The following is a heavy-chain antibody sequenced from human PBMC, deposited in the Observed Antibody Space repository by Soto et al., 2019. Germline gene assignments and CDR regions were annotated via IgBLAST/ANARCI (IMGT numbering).Heavy chain of an antibody. CDR3: ARTTSVLRYFDWLLYRRSWFDP. J-gene: IGHJ5*02. Sequence: PSETLSLTCAVYGGSFRGYYWSWIRQPPGKGLEWIGEINHSGSTNYNPSLKSRVTISVDTSKNQFSLKLSSVTAADTAVYYCARTTSVLRYFDWLLYRRSWFDPWGQGTLVTVSS. D-gene: IGHD3-9*01. CDR2: INHSGST. V-gene: IGHV4-34*01. CDR1: GGSFRGYY.